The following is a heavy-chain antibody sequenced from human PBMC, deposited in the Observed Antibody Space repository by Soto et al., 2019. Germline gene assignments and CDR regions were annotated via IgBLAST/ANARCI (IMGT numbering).Heavy chain of an antibody. J-gene: IGHJ4*02. D-gene: IGHD2-2*01. V-gene: IGHV5-51*01. CDR2: IWPADSDT. CDR3: ARGLGYCSSSSSCYILHY. CDR1: GYSFTNYW. Sequence: GEFLKISCKGSGYSFTNYWIGCVRQLPGKGLEWMGMIWPADSDTRYSPSFRGQVTISADKSISTSYLQWSSLKASDTAMYYCARGLGYCSSSSSCYILHYWGQGTLVTVSS.